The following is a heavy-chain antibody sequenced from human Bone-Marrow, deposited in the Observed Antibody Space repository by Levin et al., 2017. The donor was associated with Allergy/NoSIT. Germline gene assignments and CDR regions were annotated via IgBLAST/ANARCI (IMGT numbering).Heavy chain of an antibody. CDR1: GYRFSDYL. CDR2: LNPDSGGT. CDR3: TRGVPTIGMDV. V-gene: IGHV1-2*06. D-gene: IGHD5-12*01. J-gene: IGHJ6*02. Sequence: ASVKVSCRGSGYRFSDYLLHWVRQAPGQGLEWMGRLNPDSGGTNYAHKFQDRVIMTSDSSIKTAYMELTSLTSDDTAVYYCTRGVPTIGMDVWGQGTTVTVSS.